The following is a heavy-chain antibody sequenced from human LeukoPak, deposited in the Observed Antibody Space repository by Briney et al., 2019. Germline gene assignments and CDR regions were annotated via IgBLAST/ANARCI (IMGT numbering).Heavy chain of an antibody. D-gene: IGHD3-22*01. CDR2: ISYDGSSQ. J-gene: IGHJ4*02. Sequence: GGSLRLSCAASRFTFNIYALHWVRQAPGKGLEWVSFISYDGSSQYYAGSVKGRFTISRDNSKNTLYLQMNSLRAEDTAVYHCARSPGSYESSGYYFDLWGQGTLVTVSS. CDR3: ARSPGSYESSGYYFDL. V-gene: IGHV3-30*04. CDR1: RFTFNIYA.